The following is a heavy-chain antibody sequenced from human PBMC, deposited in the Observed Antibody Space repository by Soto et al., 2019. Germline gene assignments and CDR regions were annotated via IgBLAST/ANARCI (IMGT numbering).Heavy chain of an antibody. J-gene: IGHJ4*02. CDR2: INPNSGGT. CDR1: GYTFTSYD. CDR3: ARGWDYDFWSGFNFKGYFDY. D-gene: IGHD3-3*01. Sequence: GASVKVSCKASGYTFTSYDMHWVRQAPGQGLEWMGWINPNSGGTNYAQKFQGRVTMTRDTSISTAYMELSRLRSDDTAVYYCARGWDYDFWSGFNFKGYFDYWGQGTLVTSPQ. V-gene: IGHV1-2*02.